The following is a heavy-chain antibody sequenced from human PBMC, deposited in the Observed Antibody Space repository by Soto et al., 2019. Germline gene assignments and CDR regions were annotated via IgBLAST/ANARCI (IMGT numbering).Heavy chain of an antibody. CDR2: IYYSGST. CDR3: ARDRAGYSGYVWFDP. V-gene: IGHV4-31*03. J-gene: IGHJ5*02. D-gene: IGHD5-12*01. Sequence: TLSLTCTVSGGSTSSGGYYWSWIRQHPGKGLEWIGYIYYSGSTYYNPSLKSRVTISVDTSKNQFSLKLSSVTAADTAVYYCARDRAGYSGYVWFDPWGQGTLVTVPQ. CDR1: GGSTSSGGYY.